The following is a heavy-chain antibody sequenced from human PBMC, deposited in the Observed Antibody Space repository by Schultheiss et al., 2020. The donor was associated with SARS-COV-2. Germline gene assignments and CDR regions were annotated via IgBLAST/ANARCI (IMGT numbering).Heavy chain of an antibody. CDR3: ARRDFWSGYTHYYYYYMDV. CDR1: GYTFTSYG. J-gene: IGHJ6*03. V-gene: IGHV1-2*02. D-gene: IGHD3-3*01. CDR2: INPNSGGT. Sequence: ASVKVSCKASGYTFTSYGISWVRQAPGQGLEWMGWINPNSGGTNYAQKFQGRVTMTRDTSISTAYMELSSLRSEDTAVYYCARRDFWSGYTHYYYYYMDVWGKGTTVTVSS.